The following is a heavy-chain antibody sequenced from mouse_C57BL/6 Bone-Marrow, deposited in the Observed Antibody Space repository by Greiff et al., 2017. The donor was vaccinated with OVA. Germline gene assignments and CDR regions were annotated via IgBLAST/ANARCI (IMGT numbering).Heavy chain of an antibody. Sequence: EVQLLESGGGLVQPGGSMKLSCAASGFTFSDAWMDWVRQSPEKGLEWVAEIRNKANNHATYYAESVKGRFTISRDDSKSSVYLQMNSLRAEDTGIYYCTRGLIYRGDYWGQGTTLTVSS. CDR1: GFTFSDAW. V-gene: IGHV6-6*01. CDR2: IRNKANNHAT. CDR3: TRGLIYRGDY. D-gene: IGHD2-1*01. J-gene: IGHJ2*01.